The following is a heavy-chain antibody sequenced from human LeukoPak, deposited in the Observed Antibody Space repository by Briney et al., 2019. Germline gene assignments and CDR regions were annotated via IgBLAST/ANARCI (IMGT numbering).Heavy chain of an antibody. CDR2: ISLYSGHT. CDR1: GYTFTSYG. Sequence: ASVKVSCKASGYTFTSYGISWVRQAPGQGLEWMGWISLYSGHTSYAQKLQGRVTMTTDTSTSTAYMELRSLRSDDTAVYYCARTLGYCSSTSCYEDGYWGQGTLVTVSS. D-gene: IGHD2-2*01. CDR3: ARTLGYCSSTSCYEDGY. J-gene: IGHJ4*02. V-gene: IGHV1-18*01.